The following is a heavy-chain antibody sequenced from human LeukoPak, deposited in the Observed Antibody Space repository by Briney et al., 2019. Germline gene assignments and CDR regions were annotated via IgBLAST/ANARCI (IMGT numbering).Heavy chain of an antibody. Sequence: SETLSLTCSVSGGSISSSGHYWGWIRQSPEKGLDWIGSIYSNGNTYYNPSVKSRVTISADTSKNQFSLKLTSVTAAETAVYYCARSATVTTGYLDYWGQGALVTVSS. D-gene: IGHD4-17*01. V-gene: IGHV4-39*07. J-gene: IGHJ4*02. CDR3: ARSATVTTGYLDY. CDR2: IYSNGNT. CDR1: GGSISSSGHY.